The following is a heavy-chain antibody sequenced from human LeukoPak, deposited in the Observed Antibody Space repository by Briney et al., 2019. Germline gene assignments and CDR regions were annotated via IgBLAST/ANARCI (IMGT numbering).Heavy chain of an antibody. CDR3: AKDTRGVAAAGTYYYYYYMDV. V-gene: IGHV3-23*01. CDR1: GFTFSSYG. CDR2: ISGSGGST. J-gene: IGHJ6*03. Sequence: GGSLRLSCAASGFTFSSYGMSWVRQAPGKGLEWVSAISGSGGSTYYADSVKGRFTISRDNSKNTLYLQMNSLRAEDTAVYYCAKDTRGVAAAGTYYYYYYMDVWGKGTTVTISS. D-gene: IGHD6-13*01.